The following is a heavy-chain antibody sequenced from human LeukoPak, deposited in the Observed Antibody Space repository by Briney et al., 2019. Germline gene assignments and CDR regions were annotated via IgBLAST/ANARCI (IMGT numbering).Heavy chain of an antibody. J-gene: IGHJ5*02. CDR3: ARYLTTVTTFWFDP. CDR1: GGTFSSYA. CDR2: INPNSGDT. D-gene: IGHD4-17*01. Sequence: ASVKVSCKASGGTFSSYAISWVRQAPGQGLEWMGWINPNSGDTDYAQKFQGRVTMTRDTSISTAYMNLRSLRSDDTAVYYCARYLTTVTTFWFDPWGQGTLVTVSS. V-gene: IGHV1-2*02.